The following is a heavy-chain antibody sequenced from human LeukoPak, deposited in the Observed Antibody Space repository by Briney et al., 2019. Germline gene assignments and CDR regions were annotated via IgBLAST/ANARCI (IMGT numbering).Heavy chain of an antibody. J-gene: IGHJ5*02. CDR3: ARHGGLIVVAPAAMEDFWFDP. D-gene: IGHD2-2*01. CDR1: GGSISSSSYY. V-gene: IGHV4-39*01. Sequence: PSETLSLTCTVSGGSISSSSYYWGWIRQPPGKGLEWIGSIYYSGSTYYNPSLKSRVTISVDTSKNQFSLKLSSVTAADTAVYYCARHGGLIVVAPAAMEDFWFDPWGQGTLVTVSS. CDR2: IYYSGST.